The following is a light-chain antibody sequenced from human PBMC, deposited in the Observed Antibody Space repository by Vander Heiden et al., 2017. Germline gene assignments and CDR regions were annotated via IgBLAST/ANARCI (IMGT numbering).Light chain of an antibody. CDR2: REN. J-gene: IGLJ1*01. V-gene: IGLV1-47*01. CDR1: SSNIGSHF. Sequence: QSVLTHPLSASGTPGQRVTISCSGCSSNIGSHFVYWNQQLPGTAPKLLIYRENQRPSGVHDRFSGSKSGTSASLAISGLRSEDAADYYCAAWDDTLSGLFGTGTKVTVL. CDR3: AAWDDTLSGL.